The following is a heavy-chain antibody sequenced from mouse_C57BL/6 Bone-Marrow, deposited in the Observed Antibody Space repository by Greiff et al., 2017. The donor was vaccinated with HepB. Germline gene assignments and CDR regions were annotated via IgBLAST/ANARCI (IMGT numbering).Heavy chain of an antibody. D-gene: IGHD2-4*01. CDR2: INPNNGGT. V-gene: IGHV1-22*01. CDR3: ASDEGLRRFAY. CDR1: GYTFTDYN. Sequence: DVKLQESGPELVKPGASVKMSCKASGYTFTDYNMHWVKQSHGKSLEWIGYINPNNGGTSYNQKFKGKATLTVNKSSSTADMELRSLTSEDSAVYYCASDEGLRRFAYWGQGTLVTVSA. J-gene: IGHJ3*01.